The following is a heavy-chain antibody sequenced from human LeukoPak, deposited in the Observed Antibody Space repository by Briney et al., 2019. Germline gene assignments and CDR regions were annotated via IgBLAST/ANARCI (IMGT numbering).Heavy chain of an antibody. Sequence: GSSVTVSCKASGGTSNSPAISWVRQAPGQGLEWMGRIIPNLGTTNRAQNFQDRVTLTADKSTNTAYMELTSLTSDDTAVYYCATTNDGGGYQWGDFFDFWGQGTLVTVSS. CDR2: IIPNLGTT. D-gene: IGHD3-22*01. CDR3: ATTNDGGGYQWGDFFDF. J-gene: IGHJ4*02. V-gene: IGHV1-69*04. CDR1: GGTSNSPA.